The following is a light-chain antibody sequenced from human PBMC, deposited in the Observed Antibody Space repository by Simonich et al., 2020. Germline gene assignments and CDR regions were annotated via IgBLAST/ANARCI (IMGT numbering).Light chain of an antibody. Sequence: SYELTQPPSVSVSPGQTARITCSGDALPKKYAYWYQQKSGQAPELVIYEDRKRPSGIPVRFSGSSSGTMATLTISGAQVEDEADYYCYSTDSSGNHRVFGGGTKLTVL. CDR1: ALPKKY. CDR3: YSTDSSGNHRV. V-gene: IGLV3-10*01. J-gene: IGLJ3*02. CDR2: EDR.